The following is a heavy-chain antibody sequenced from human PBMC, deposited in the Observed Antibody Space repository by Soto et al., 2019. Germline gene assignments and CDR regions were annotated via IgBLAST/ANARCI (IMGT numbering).Heavy chain of an antibody. CDR2: ISSSNHI. J-gene: IGHJ6*02. Sequence: AASGFTFSSYSMNWVRQAPGKGLEWVSSISSSNHINYADSVKGRFTISRDNAKNSLFLQMNSLRAEDTAVYYCARDRPQFGYDFWSGYSHYYYYYGMDVWGQGTTVTVSS. CDR1: GFTFSSYS. D-gene: IGHD3-3*01. V-gene: IGHV3-21*01. CDR3: ARDRPQFGYDFWSGYSHYYYYYGMDV.